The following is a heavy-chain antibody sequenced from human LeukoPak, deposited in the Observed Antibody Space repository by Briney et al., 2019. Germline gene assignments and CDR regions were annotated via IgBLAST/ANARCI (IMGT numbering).Heavy chain of an antibody. CDR2: MNPNSGNT. J-gene: IGHJ3*02. CDR3: ARGKRGPAYYDILTGYYIWGGPNGDAFDI. Sequence: GASVKVSCKASGYTFTSNGISWVRQAPGQGLEWMGWMNPNSGNTGYAQKFQGRVTMTRNTSISTAYMELSSLRSEDTAVYYCARGKRGPAYYDILTGYYIWGGPNGDAFDIWGQGTMVTVSS. CDR1: GYTFTSNG. V-gene: IGHV1-8*02. D-gene: IGHD3-9*01.